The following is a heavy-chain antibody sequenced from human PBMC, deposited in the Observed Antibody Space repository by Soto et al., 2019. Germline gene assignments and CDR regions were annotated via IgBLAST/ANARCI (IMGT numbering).Heavy chain of an antibody. Sequence: QVQLVESGGGVVQPGRSLRLSCAASGFTFSSYAMHWVRQAPGKGLEWVAVISHDGSNKYYADSVKGRVTISRDNSKNTLYRQMNRLRAEDTAVYYCARDYGVVSGSCYGYWGQGTLVTVSS. CDR2: ISHDGSNK. J-gene: IGHJ4*02. CDR1: GFTFSSYA. CDR3: ARDYGVVSGSCYGY. D-gene: IGHD2-15*01. V-gene: IGHV3-30-3*01.